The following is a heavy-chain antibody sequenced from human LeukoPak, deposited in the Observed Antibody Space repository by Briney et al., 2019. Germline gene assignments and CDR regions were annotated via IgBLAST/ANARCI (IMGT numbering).Heavy chain of an antibody. J-gene: IGHJ6*03. CDR3: ARDGVRGYGSGSYYYYYCYMDV. D-gene: IGHD3-10*01. Sequence: GGSLRLSCAASGFTFSSYSMNWVRQAPGKGLEWVSAISGSGGSTYYADSVKGRFTISRDNSKNTLYLQMNSLRAEDTAVYYCARDGVRGYGSGSYYYYYCYMDVWGKGTTVTISS. V-gene: IGHV3-23*01. CDR2: ISGSGGST. CDR1: GFTFSSYS.